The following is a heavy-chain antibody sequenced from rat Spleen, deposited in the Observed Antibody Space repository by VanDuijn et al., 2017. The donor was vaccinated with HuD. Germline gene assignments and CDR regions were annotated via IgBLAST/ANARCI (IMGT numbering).Heavy chain of an antibody. CDR1: GFTFSDYY. CDR2: ISYDGSST. V-gene: IGHV5-29*01. CDR3: ARHPSGYWYFDF. Sequence: EVQLVESDGGLVQPGRSLKLSCAASGFTFSDYYMAWVRQAPTKGLEWVATISYDGSSTYYRDSVKGRFTISRDNAKSTLYLQMDSLRSEDTATYYCARHPSGYWYFDFWGPGTMVTVSS. D-gene: IGHD4-3*01. J-gene: IGHJ1*01.